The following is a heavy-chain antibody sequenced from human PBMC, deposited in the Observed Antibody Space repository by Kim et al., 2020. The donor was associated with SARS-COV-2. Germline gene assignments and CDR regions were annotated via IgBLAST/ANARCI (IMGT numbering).Heavy chain of an antibody. CDR3: ACLAPFGFHYYYYMDV. Sequence: SLKSRVTISVDTSKNQFSLKLSSVTAADTAVYYCACLAPFGFHYYYYMDVWGKGTTVTVSS. D-gene: IGHD3-16*01. V-gene: IGHV4-34*01. J-gene: IGHJ6*03.